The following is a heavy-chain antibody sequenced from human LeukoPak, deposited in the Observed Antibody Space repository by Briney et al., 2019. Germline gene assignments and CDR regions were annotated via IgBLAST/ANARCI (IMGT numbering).Heavy chain of an antibody. J-gene: IGHJ4*02. D-gene: IGHD1-26*01. CDR1: GGSISSYY. CDR2: IYYSGTT. CDR3: ATSTVSSGSYYFDY. Sequence: ASETLSLTCTVSGGSISSYYWSWIRQPPGKGLEWIGYIYYSGTTNYNPSLKSRITISVDTSKKQLSLKLSSVTAADTAMYYCATSTVSSGSYYFDYWGQGTLVTVSS. V-gene: IGHV4-59*01.